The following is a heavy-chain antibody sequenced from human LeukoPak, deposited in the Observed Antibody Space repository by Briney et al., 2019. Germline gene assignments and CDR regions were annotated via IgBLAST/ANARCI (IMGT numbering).Heavy chain of an antibody. V-gene: IGHV4-4*07. CDR2: IYTSGST. D-gene: IGHD2-15*01. Sequence: PSETLSLTCTVSGGSISSYYWSWIRQPAGKGLEWIGRIYTSGSTNYNPSLKSRVTMSVDTSKNQFSLKLSSVTAADTAVYYCATNSIGCCSGGSCYQVSDYWGQGTLVTVSS. CDR1: GGSISSYY. J-gene: IGHJ4*02. CDR3: ATNSIGCCSGGSCYQVSDY.